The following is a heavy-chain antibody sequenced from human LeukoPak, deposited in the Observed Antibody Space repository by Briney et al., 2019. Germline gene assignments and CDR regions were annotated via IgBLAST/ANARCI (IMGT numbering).Heavy chain of an antibody. D-gene: IGHD5-12*01. CDR3: ARGGYGYYYMDV. V-gene: IGHV3-74*01. J-gene: IGHJ6*03. Sequence: GGSLRLSCAACGFTFSSYWMHWVRQAPGKGLVWVSRIKTDGSNYYADSVKGRFTISRDNAKNTLYLEMNSLRAEDTAMYYCARGGYGYYYMDVWGKGTTVTVSS. CDR2: IKTDGSN. CDR1: GFTFSSYW.